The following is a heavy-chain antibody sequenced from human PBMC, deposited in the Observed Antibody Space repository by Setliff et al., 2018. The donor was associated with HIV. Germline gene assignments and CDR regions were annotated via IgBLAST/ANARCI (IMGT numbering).Heavy chain of an antibody. CDR2: TNPSGST. CDR1: VGSFSGHY. J-gene: IGHJ2*01. V-gene: IGHV4-34*01. CDR3: ARLCIAAARTRSIPWYFDL. D-gene: IGHD6-13*01. Sequence: SETLSLTCAVYVGSFSGHYWIWIRQPPGKGLEWIGETNPSGSTKYNPSLKSRVTISVDRSKNQFSLKLTSVTAADTAVYYCARLCIAAARTRSIPWYFDLWGRGTLVTVSS.